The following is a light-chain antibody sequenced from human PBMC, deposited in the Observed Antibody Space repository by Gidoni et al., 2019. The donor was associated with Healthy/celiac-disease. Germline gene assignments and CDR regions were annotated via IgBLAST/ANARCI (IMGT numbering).Light chain of an antibody. V-gene: IGLV2-23*02. J-gene: IGLJ2*01. CDR2: EVS. CDR1: SSDVGSSNL. Sequence: QSALNQPASVSGSTGQSITISCTRTSSDVGSSNLVSWYQQHPGKAPKPMIYEVSKRPSGVANXXSGSKSGNTASLTXXGLQAEDEAXXYCXXYAXXXTFXXXGG. CDR3: XXYAXXXTFXX.